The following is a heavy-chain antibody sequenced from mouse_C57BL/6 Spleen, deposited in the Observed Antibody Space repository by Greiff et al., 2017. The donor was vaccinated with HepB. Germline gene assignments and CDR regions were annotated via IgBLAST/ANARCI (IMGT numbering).Heavy chain of an antibody. V-gene: IGHV2-5*01. Sequence: VQGVESGPGLVQPSQSLSITCTVSGFSLTSYGVHWVRQSPGKGLEWLGVIWRGGSTDYNAAFMSRLSITKDNSKSQVFFKMNSLQADDTAIYYCAKNGYYGSSYVRYFDVWGTGTTVTVSS. CDR3: AKNGYYGSSYVRYFDV. D-gene: IGHD1-1*01. CDR2: IWRGGST. CDR1: GFSLTSYG. J-gene: IGHJ1*03.